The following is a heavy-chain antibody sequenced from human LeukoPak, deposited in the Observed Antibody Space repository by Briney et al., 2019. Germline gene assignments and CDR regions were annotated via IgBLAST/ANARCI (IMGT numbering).Heavy chain of an antibody. Sequence: ASVWVSCKASRYIFTGYYMHWVRQAPGEGLEWMGWINPNSGGTNSPQKFQGRVTMTRDTSISTAYMELSRLRSDDTAVYDCARALLWFGEPSHIDYWGQGTLVTASS. CDR3: ARALLWFGEPSHIDY. V-gene: IGHV1-2*02. CDR1: RYIFTGYY. CDR2: INPNSGGT. J-gene: IGHJ4*02. D-gene: IGHD3-10*01.